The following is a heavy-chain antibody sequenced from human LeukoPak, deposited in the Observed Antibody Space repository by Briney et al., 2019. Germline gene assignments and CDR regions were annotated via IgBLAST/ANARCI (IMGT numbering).Heavy chain of an antibody. D-gene: IGHD2-2*02. CDR2: ISYEGSNK. CDR1: GFTFSSYG. Sequence: PGGSLRLSCAASGFTFSSYGMHWVRQAPGKGLEWVAVISYEGSNKYYADSVKGRFTISRDNSKNTLYLQMNSLRAEDTAVYYCAKISRYCSSTSCYTYYYYYGMDVWGQGTTVTVSS. J-gene: IGHJ6*02. V-gene: IGHV3-30*18. CDR3: AKISRYCSSTSCYTYYYYYGMDV.